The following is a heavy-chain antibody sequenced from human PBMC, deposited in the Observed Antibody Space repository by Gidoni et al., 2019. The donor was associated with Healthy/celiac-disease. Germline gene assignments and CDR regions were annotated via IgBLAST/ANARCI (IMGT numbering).Heavy chain of an antibody. J-gene: IGHJ6*02. CDR3: AREVGLRFLEWTSGYYYYGMDV. Sequence: QEQLVVSGGHVVQQARPLSLSCAVSGFTSMRYALHWLRQAPGQGMEWVAVISYDGSNKYYAAAVKGRFTISRDNSENTPYLQMNSLRAEDTAVYYCAREVGLRFLEWTSGYYYYGMDVWGQGTTVTVSS. CDR1: GFTSMRYA. CDR2: ISYDGSNK. V-gene: IGHV3-30-3*01. D-gene: IGHD3-3*01.